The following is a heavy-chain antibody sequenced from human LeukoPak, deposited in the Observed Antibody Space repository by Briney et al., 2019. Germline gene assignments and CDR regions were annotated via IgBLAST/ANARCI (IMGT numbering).Heavy chain of an antibody. J-gene: IGHJ4*02. CDR1: GGSISSYY. CDR3: AREGGYARLFDY. V-gene: IGHV4-59*01. Sequence: PSETLSLTCTVSGGSISSYYWSWIRQPPGKGLEWIGYIYYSGSTNYNPSLKSRVTISVDTSKNQFSLKLSSVTAADTAVYYCAREGGYARLFDYWGRGTLVTVSS. D-gene: IGHD5-12*01. CDR2: IYYSGST.